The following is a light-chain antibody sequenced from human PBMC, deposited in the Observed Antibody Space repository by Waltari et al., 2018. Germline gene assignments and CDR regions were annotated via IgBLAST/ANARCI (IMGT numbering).Light chain of an antibody. V-gene: IGKV3-20*01. J-gene: IGKJ1*01. CDR2: GAS. Sequence: EIVLTPSPGTMSLSPGERATLSRRASQSVSSSYLAWYQQKPGQAPRLLIYGASSRATGIPDRFSGSGSGTDFTLTISRLEPEDFAVYYCQQYGSSPPRTFGQGTKVEIK. CDR1: QSVSSSY. CDR3: QQYGSSPPRT.